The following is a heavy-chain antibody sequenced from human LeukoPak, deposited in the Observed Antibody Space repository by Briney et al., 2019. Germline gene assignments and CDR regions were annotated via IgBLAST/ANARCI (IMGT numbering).Heavy chain of an antibody. CDR1: GFAFSSYW. D-gene: IGHD2-2*01. CDR3: AREICSSTSCPWFDP. V-gene: IGHV3-7*01. J-gene: IGHJ5*02. Sequence: GGSLRLSCAASGFAFSSYWMSWVRQAPGKGLEWVANIKQDGSEKYYVDSVKGRFTISRDNAKNSLYLQMNSLRAEDTAVYYCAREICSSTSCPWFDPWGQGTLVTVSS. CDR2: IKQDGSEK.